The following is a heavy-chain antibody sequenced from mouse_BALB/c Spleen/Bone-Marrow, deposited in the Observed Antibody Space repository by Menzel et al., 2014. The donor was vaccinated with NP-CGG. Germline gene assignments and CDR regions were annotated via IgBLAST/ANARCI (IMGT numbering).Heavy chain of an antibody. V-gene: IGHV5-6-3*01. CDR1: GFTFSSYG. CDR2: INNNGGST. J-gene: IGHJ1*01. D-gene: IGHD1-1*01. CDR3: ARVYGWYFDV. Sequence: EVQVVESGGGLVQPGGSLKLSCVASGFTFSSYGMSWVRQTPDKRLELVATINNNGGSTYYPDSVKGQFTISRDNAKNTLYLQMSSLKSEDTAMYYCARVYGWYFDVWGAETTVTVSS.